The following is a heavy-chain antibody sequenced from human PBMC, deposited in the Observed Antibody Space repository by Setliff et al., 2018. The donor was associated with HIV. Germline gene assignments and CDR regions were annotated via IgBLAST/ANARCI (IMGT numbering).Heavy chain of an antibody. CDR1: GGSISSGSYY. Sequence: PSETLSLTCTVSGGSISSGSYYWSWIRQPAGKGLEWIGHIFSSGSTNYNPSLRSRFTISRDNSKNTLYLQMNSLRAEDTAVYYCAKVESYYDSSGPDYWGQGTLVTVSS. CDR2: IFSSGST. V-gene: IGHV4-61*10. CDR3: AKVESYYDSSGPDY. D-gene: IGHD3-22*01. J-gene: IGHJ4*02.